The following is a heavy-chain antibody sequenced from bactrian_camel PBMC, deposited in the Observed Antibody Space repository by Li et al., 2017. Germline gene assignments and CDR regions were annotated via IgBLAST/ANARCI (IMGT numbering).Heavy chain of an antibody. Sequence: HVQLVESGGGSVEPGGSLRLSCAASGGDPQAYCMGWFRQAPGKEPEGVAAIDKGGSPSYTASVNGRFTISIDKDKNTVYLQMDNLKLEDTAEYYCVTEAGGMWRGTCQDFVMWCQGTQVTVS. D-gene: IGHD3*01. V-gene: IGHV3S53*01. CDR2: IDKGGSP. J-gene: IGHJ4*01. CDR1: GGDPQAYC.